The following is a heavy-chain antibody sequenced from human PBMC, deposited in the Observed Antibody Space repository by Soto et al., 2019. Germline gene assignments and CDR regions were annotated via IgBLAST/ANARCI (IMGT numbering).Heavy chain of an antibody. J-gene: IGHJ3*02. CDR1: GGSISSGGYY. V-gene: IGHV4-31*03. D-gene: IGHD3-22*01. CDR2: IYYSGST. Sequence: SETLSLTCTVSGGSISSGGYYWSWIRQHPGKGLEWIGYIYYSGSTYYNPSLKSRVTISVDTSKNQFSLKLSSVTAAVTAEYYCARSVGHRDTMIVVVIDAFDIWGQGTMVTVSS. CDR3: ARSVGHRDTMIVVVIDAFDI.